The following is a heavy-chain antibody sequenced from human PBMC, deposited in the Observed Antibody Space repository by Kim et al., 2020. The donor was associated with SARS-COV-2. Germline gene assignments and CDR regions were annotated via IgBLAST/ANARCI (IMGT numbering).Heavy chain of an antibody. CDR2: ISYDGSNK. CDR3: AKDSAGTGIVDY. CDR1: GFTFSSYG. V-gene: IGHV3-30*18. Sequence: GGSLRLSCAASGFTFSSYGMHWVRQAPGKGLEWVAVISYDGSNKYYADSVKGRFTISRDNSKNTLYLQMNSLRAEDTAVYYCAKDSAGTGIVDYWGQGTLVTVSS. D-gene: IGHD6-19*01. J-gene: IGHJ4*02.